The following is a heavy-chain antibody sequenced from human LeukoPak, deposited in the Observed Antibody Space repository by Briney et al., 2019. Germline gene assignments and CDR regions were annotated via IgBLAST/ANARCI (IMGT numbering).Heavy chain of an antibody. CDR3: ARVNYYDSSGYYYSRCYFDY. CDR1: GFTFSSYG. J-gene: IGHJ4*02. Sequence: GGSLRLSCAASGFTFSSYGMHWVRQAPGKGLEWVAVISYDGSNKYYADSVKGRFTISRDNSKNTLYLQMNSLRAEDTAVYYCARVNYYDSSGYYYSRCYFDYWGQGTLVTVSS. CDR2: ISYDGSNK. V-gene: IGHV3-30*03. D-gene: IGHD3-22*01.